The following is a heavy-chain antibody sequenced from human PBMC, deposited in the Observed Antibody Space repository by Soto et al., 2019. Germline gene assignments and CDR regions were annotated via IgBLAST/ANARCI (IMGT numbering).Heavy chain of an antibody. Sequence: QVQLVESGGGVVQPGRSLRLSCAASGFTFSRYGMHWVRQAPGKGLEWVAVISYDGSNKYYADSVKGRSTISRDNSKNTLYLQMNSLRADDTAVYYCAKDLRGEPPRYYYYYGMDVWGQGTTVTVSS. CDR3: AKDLRGEPPRYYYYYGMDV. J-gene: IGHJ6*02. V-gene: IGHV3-30*18. D-gene: IGHD1-26*01. CDR2: ISYDGSNK. CDR1: GFTFSRYG.